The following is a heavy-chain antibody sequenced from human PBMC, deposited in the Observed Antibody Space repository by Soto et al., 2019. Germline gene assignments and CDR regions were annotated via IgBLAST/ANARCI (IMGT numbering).Heavy chain of an antibody. CDR3: ARDPLPYSSSSYYFDY. J-gene: IGHJ4*02. D-gene: IGHD6-6*01. V-gene: IGHV3-33*08. CDR2: IWYDGSNK. CDR1: GFTFSSYG. Sequence: GGSLRLSCAASGFTFSSYGMHWVRQAPGKGLEWVAVIWYDGSNKYYADSVKGRFTISRDNSKNTLYLQMNSQRAEDTAVSYGARDPLPYSSSSYYFDYWGQGTLVTVSS.